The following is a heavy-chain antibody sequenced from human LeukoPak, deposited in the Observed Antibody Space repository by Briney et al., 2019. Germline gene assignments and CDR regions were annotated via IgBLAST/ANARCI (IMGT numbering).Heavy chain of an antibody. CDR2: ISYDGSNK. CDR1: GFTFSSYA. D-gene: IGHD3-22*01. V-gene: IGHV3-30*18. Sequence: GGSLRLSCAASGFTFSSYAMSRVRQAPGKGLEWVAVISYDGSNKYYADSVKGRFTISRDNSKNTLYLQMNSLRAEDTAVYYCAKARTYYIDNSGYYYDTWGQGTLVTVSS. CDR3: AKARTYYIDNSGYYYDT. J-gene: IGHJ5*02.